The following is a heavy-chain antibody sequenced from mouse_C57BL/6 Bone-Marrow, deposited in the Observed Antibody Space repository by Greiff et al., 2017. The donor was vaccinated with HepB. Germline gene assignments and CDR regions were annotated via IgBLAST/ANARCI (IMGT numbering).Heavy chain of an antibody. V-gene: IGHV1-61*01. D-gene: IGHD3-2*02. J-gene: IGHJ3*01. CDR2: IYPSDSET. Sequence: QVQLQQPGAELVRPGSSVKLSCKASGYTFTSYWMDWVKQRPGQGLEWIGNIYPSDSETHYNQKFKDKATLTVDKSSSTAYMQLSSLTSEDSAVYYCARIPSGPFAYWGQGTLVTVSA. CDR1: GYTFTSYW. CDR3: ARIPSGPFAY.